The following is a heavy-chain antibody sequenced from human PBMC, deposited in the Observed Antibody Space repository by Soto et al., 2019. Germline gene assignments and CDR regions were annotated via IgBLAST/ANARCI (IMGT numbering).Heavy chain of an antibody. J-gene: IGHJ6*02. CDR1: GFTFSTYG. V-gene: IGHV3-30*18. D-gene: IGHD6-6*01. CDR2: ISYDGSSL. CDR3: AKDLSSSSSFYYGVDV. Sequence: QVQLVESGGGVVQPGRSLRLSCAASGFTFSTYGMHWVLQAPGKGLEWVAHISYDGSSLDYADSVKGRFTISRDNSKNTMFLQMNSLRPEDTAVYYCAKDLSSSSSFYYGVDVWGQGTTATV.